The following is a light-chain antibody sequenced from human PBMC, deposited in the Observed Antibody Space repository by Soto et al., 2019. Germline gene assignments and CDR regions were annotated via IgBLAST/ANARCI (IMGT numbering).Light chain of an antibody. V-gene: IGKV1-5*03. J-gene: IGKJ2*01. CDR2: KAS. CDR3: QHYNSFSFT. Sequence: DIQMTQSPSTLSAFVGDRVIITCRASQSISSWLAWYQQKPGKAPKLLIYKASSLESGVPSRFIGSGSGTEFTLTISSLQPDDFATYYCQHYNSFSFTFGQGTKLEIK. CDR1: QSISSW.